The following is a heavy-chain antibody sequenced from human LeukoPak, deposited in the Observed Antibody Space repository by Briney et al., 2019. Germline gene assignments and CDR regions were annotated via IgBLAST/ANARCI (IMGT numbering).Heavy chain of an antibody. CDR1: GFTFDDYG. Sequence: GGSLRLSCAASGFTFDDYGMSWVRQAPGKGLEWVSGINWNGGSTGYADSVKGRFTISRDNAKNSLYLQMNSLRAEDTALYHCAREPCGDYLSYFDLWGRGTLVTVSS. CDR3: AREPCGDYLSYFDL. V-gene: IGHV3-20*01. D-gene: IGHD4-17*01. CDR2: INWNGGST. J-gene: IGHJ2*01.